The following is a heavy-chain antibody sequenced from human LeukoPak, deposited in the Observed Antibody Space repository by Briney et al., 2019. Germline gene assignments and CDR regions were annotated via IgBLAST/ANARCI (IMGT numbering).Heavy chain of an antibody. D-gene: IGHD3-10*01. Sequence: PGGSLRLSCAASGFTFSSYEMNWVRQAPGKGLEWVSYISSSGSTIYYADSVKGRFTISRDSAKNSLYLQMNSLRAEDTAVYYCASESITMVRGVIHYYGMDVWGQGTTVTVSS. V-gene: IGHV3-48*03. CDR1: GFTFSSYE. CDR2: ISSSGSTI. J-gene: IGHJ6*02. CDR3: ASESITMVRGVIHYYGMDV.